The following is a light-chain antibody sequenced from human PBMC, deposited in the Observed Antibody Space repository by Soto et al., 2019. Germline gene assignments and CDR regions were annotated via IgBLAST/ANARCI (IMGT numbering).Light chain of an antibody. CDR1: QSISSY. V-gene: IGKV1-39*01. CDR2: AAS. J-gene: IGKJ1*01. Sequence: DIQMTQSPSSLSASVGDRVTITCRASQSISSYLNWYQQKPGKAPKLLIYAASSLQSGVTSRFSGRGSGTDFTLTISSLQPEDFATYYCQQSYSTFWTFGQGTKVEIK. CDR3: QQSYSTFWT.